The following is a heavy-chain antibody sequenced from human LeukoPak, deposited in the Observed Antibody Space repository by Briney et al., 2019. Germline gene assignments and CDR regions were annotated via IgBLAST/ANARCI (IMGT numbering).Heavy chain of an antibody. CDR2: INSDGSST. J-gene: IGHJ1*01. Sequence: GGSLRLSCAASGFTFSSYWMHWVRQAPGKGLVWVSRINSDGSSTSYTHSVKGRFTISRDNAKNTLYLQMNSLRAEDTAVYYCARVGYCSSTSCYTGPFQHWGKGTLVTVSS. V-gene: IGHV3-74*01. D-gene: IGHD2-2*02. CDR3: ARVGYCSSTSCYTGPFQH. CDR1: GFTFSSYW.